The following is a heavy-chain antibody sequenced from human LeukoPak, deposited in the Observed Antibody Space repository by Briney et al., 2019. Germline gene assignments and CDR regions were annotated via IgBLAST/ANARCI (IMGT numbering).Heavy chain of an antibody. CDR2: INHSGST. CDR1: GGSISGYY. J-gene: IGHJ6*04. Sequence: SQTLSLTCTVSGGSISGYYWSWIRQPPGKGLEWIGEINHSGSTNYNPSLKSRVTISVDTSKNQFSLKLSSVTAADTAVYYCARGRTIFRAVAGTNYYYYGMDVWGKGTTVTVSS. CDR3: ARGRTIFRAVAGTNYYYYGMDV. V-gene: IGHV4-34*01. D-gene: IGHD6-19*01.